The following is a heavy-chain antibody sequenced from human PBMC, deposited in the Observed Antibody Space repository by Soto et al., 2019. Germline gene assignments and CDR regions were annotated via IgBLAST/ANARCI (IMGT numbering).Heavy chain of an antibody. V-gene: IGHV3-30*18. CDR3: AKVRPKYAAAGQPQVDY. J-gene: IGHJ4*02. CDR1: GFTFSSYG. Sequence: GGSLRLSCAASGFTFSSYGMHWVRQAPGKGLEWVAVISYNGSNKYYADSVKGRFTISRDNSKNTLYLQMNSLRAEDTAVYYCAKVRPKYAAAGQPQVDYWGQGTLVTVSS. CDR2: ISYNGSNK. D-gene: IGHD6-13*01.